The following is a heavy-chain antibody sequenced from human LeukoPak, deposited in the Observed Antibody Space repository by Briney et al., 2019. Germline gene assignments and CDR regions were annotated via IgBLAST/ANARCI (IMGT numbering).Heavy chain of an antibody. V-gene: IGHV4-59*08. CDR2: ISYSGST. J-gene: IGHJ4*02. D-gene: IGHD3-22*01. CDR3: ARHRPDSSGYYFDY. CDR1: GGSISSYY. Sequence: SETLSLTCTVSGGSISSYYWSWIRQPPGKGLEWIGYISYSGSTKYNPSLKSRVTISVDTSKNQFSLKLSSVTAADTAVYYCARHRPDSSGYYFDYWGQGTLVTVSS.